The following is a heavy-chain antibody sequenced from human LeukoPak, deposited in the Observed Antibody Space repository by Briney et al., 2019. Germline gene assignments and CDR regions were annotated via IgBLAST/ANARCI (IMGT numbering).Heavy chain of an antibody. D-gene: IGHD3-22*01. CDR3: ARITMTTSGWYFDL. V-gene: IGHV1-46*01. J-gene: IGHJ2*01. Sequence: VASVKVSCKASGYTFTSHYMHWVRQAPGEGLEWMGIIHPSGGSTTYAQKFQGRVTMTTDTSTGTVYMELSSLRSEDTALYYCARITMTTSGWYFDLWGRGTLVTVSS. CDR2: IHPSGGST. CDR1: GYTFTSHY.